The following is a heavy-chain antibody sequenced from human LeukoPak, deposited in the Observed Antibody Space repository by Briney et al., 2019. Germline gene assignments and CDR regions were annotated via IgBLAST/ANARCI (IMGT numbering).Heavy chain of an antibody. Sequence: GGSLRLSCAASGFTFSTYGIHWVRRAPGKGLEWVAVISHDGSYKYYADSVEGRFIVSRDNSKNTLYLQMNSLISDDTAVYYCAKDWGPKFRSGSSYLDHWGQGTLVTVAS. J-gene: IGHJ4*02. CDR2: ISHDGSYK. CDR3: AKDWGPKFRSGSSYLDH. V-gene: IGHV3-30*18. CDR1: GFTFSTYG. D-gene: IGHD3-10*01.